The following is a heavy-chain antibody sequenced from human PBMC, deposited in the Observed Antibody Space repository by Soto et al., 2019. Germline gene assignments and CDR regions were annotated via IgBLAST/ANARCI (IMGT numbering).Heavy chain of an antibody. V-gene: IGHV1-69*13. J-gene: IGHJ6*02. CDR1: GGTFSSYA. CDR2: IIPIFGTA. CDR3: AVWFGEPRPYYYYGMDV. Sequence: SVKVSCKASGGTFSSYAISCVRQAPGQGLEWMGGIIPIFGTANYAQKFQGRVTITADESTSTAYMELSSLRSEDTAVYYCAVWFGEPRPYYYYGMDVWGQGTTVTVSS. D-gene: IGHD3-10*01.